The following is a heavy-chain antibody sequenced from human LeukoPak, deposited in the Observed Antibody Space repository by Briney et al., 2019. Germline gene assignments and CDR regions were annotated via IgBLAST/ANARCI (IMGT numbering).Heavy chain of an antibody. CDR3: AREVAVPAANYYYYYYMDV. CDR2: IKQDGSEK. V-gene: IGHV3-7*01. J-gene: IGHJ6*03. Sequence: GGSLRLSCAASGFTFSSYWMSWVRQAPGKGLEWVANIKQDGSEKYYVDSVKGRFTISRDNAKNSLYLQMNSLRAEDTAVYYCAREVAVPAANYYYYYYMDVWGKGTTVTVSS. D-gene: IGHD2-2*01. CDR1: GFTFSSYW.